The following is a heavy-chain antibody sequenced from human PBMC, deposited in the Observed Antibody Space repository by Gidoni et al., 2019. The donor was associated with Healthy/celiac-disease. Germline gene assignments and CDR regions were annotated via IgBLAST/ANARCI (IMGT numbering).Heavy chain of an antibody. D-gene: IGHD6-19*01. CDR2: IWYDGSNK. Sequence: GLEWVAVIWYDGSNKYYADSVKGRFTISRDNSKNTLYLQMNSLRAEDTAVYYCARDEPIERRIAVAVMDYYYGMDVWGQGTTVTVSS. J-gene: IGHJ6*02. V-gene: IGHV3-33*01. CDR3: ARDEPIERRIAVAVMDYYYGMDV.